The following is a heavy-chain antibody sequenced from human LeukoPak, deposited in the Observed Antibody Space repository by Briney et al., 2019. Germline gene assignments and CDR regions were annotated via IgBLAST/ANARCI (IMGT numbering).Heavy chain of an antibody. D-gene: IGHD3-22*01. J-gene: IGHJ5*02. CDR1: GYTFTIYG. CDR2: ISGYNGYT. Sequence: ASVKVSCKASGYTFTIYGISWVRQAPGQGLEWMGWISGYNGYTHYANNHQGRVTMTTDTSTSTAYMELRSLRSDDTAVYYCARDESRYSSGYYPNWSDPWGQGTLVTVSS. V-gene: IGHV1-18*01. CDR3: ARDESRYSSGYYPNWSDP.